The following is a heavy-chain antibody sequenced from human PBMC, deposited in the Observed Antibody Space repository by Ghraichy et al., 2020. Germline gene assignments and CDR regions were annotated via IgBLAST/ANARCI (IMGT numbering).Heavy chain of an antibody. CDR3: ARHPLHRYCSGGSCRYWYFDL. CDR2: IYYSGST. V-gene: IGHV4-39*01. CDR1: GGSISSSSYY. Sequence: SETLSLTCTVSGGSISSSSYYWGWIRQPPGKGLEWIGSIYYSGSTYYNPSLKSRVTISVDTSKNQFSLKLSSVTAADTAVYYCARHPLHRYCSGGSCRYWYFDLWGRGTLVTVSS. J-gene: IGHJ2*01. D-gene: IGHD2-15*01.